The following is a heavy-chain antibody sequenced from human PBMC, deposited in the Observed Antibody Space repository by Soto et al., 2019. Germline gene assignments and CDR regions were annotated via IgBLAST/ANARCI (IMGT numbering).Heavy chain of an antibody. CDR1: GFTFSSYS. CDR3: ARDDGSSLKAPFDY. V-gene: IGHV3-48*01. D-gene: IGHD6-13*01. CDR2: ISSSSSTI. Sequence: GGSLRLSCAASGFTFSSYSMNWVRQAPGKGLEWVSYISSSSSTIYYADSVKGRFTISRDNAKNSLYLQMNSLRAEDTAVYYCARDDGSSLKAPFDYWGQGTLVTVSS. J-gene: IGHJ4*02.